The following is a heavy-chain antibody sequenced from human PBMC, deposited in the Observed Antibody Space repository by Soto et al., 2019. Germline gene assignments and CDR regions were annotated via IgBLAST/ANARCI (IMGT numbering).Heavy chain of an antibody. V-gene: IGHV3-74*01. J-gene: IGHJ3*02. CDR3: ARLGAYCGGDCPRDAFDI. Sequence: GGSLRLSCAASGFTFSSSWMHWVRQAPGKGLVWVSRVSGDGSSTNYADSVKGRFTISRDNAKNTLYLQMNSLRAEDTAVYYCARLGAYCGGDCPRDAFDIWGQGTMVTVSS. CDR2: VSGDGSST. CDR1: GFTFSSSW. D-gene: IGHD2-21*02.